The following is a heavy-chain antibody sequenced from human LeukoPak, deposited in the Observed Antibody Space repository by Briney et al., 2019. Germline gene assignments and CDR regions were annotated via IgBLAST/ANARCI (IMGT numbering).Heavy chain of an antibody. V-gene: IGHV4-61*02. CDR3: ARDADIVVVPAAMSDYYYYYYMDV. CDR2: IYTSGST. Sequence: SQTLSLTCTVSGGSISSGSYYWSWIRQPAGKGLEWIGRIYTSGSTNYNPSLKSRVTISVDTSKNQFSLKLSSVTAADTAVYYCARDADIVVVPAAMSDYYYYYYMDVWGKGTTATVSS. CDR1: GGSISSGSYY. D-gene: IGHD2-2*01. J-gene: IGHJ6*03.